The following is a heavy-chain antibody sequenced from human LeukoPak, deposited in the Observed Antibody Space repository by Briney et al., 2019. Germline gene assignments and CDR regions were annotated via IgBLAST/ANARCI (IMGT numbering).Heavy chain of an antibody. V-gene: IGHV3-23*01. D-gene: IGHD3-16*01. CDR3: AKRTVGEGPPFDY. CDR1: GFIFRNYA. Sequence: PGGSLRLSCAASGFIFRNYAMTWVRQAPGKGLEWVSAVSGVGGSTYYADSVKGRFTISRDNYKSTLYLQMNSLSAEDTAVYYCAKRTVGEGPPFDYWGQGTLVTVSS. CDR2: VSGVGGST. J-gene: IGHJ4*02.